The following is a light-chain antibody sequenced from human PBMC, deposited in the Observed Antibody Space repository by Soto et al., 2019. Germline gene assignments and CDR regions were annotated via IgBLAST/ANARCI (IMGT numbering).Light chain of an antibody. CDR1: QTISSW. V-gene: IGKV1-5*03. CDR3: QHYGRSPIT. J-gene: IGKJ5*01. Sequence: DIQMTQSPSTLSGSVGDRVTITCRASQTISSWLAWYQQKPGKAPKLLIYKASTLKSGVPSRFSGSGSGTEFTLTISSLQPDDFATYCCQHYGRSPITYGQGTRLELK. CDR2: KAS.